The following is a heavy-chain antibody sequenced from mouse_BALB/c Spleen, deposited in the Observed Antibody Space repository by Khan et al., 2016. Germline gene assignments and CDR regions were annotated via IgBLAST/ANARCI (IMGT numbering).Heavy chain of an antibody. J-gene: IGHJ2*01. Sequence: QVQLQQPGAELVRPGASVKLSCKASGYTFTSYWINWVKQRPGQGLDWIGNIYPSDSYTNYNQKFKDKATLTVDKSSSTAYMQLSSPTSEDSALYYCTRDYGYDLDYWGQGTTLTVSS. CDR1: GYTFTSYW. CDR3: TRDYGYDLDY. CDR2: IYPSDSYT. V-gene: IGHV1-69*02. D-gene: IGHD1-2*01.